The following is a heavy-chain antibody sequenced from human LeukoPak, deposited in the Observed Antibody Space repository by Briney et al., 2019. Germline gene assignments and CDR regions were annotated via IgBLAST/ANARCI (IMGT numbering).Heavy chain of an antibody. CDR1: GFTFDDYD. V-gene: IGHV3-20*04. Sequence: GGSLRLSCAASGFTFDDYDMSWVRQAPGKGLEWVSGFNWNGGSTGYADSVKGRFTISRDNAKNSLYLQMNSLRAEDTAVYYCARDFHRRLYDSSAYYPYWGQGTLVTVSS. D-gene: IGHD3-22*01. CDR3: ARDFHRRLYDSSAYYPY. J-gene: IGHJ4*02. CDR2: FNWNGGST.